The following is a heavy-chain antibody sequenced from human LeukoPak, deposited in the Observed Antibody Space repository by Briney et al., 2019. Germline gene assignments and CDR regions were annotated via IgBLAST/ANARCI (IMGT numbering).Heavy chain of an antibody. V-gene: IGHV4-30-2*01. CDR3: ARWTLLPPYFDY. Sequence: SETLSLTCAVSGGSISSGGYSWSWIRQPPGKGLEWIGYIYHSGSTYYNPSLKSRVTISVDRSKNQFSLKLSSVTAADTAVYYCARWTLLPPYFDYWGQGTLVTVSS. J-gene: IGHJ4*02. D-gene: IGHD2-21*01. CDR1: GGSISSGGYS. CDR2: IYHSGST.